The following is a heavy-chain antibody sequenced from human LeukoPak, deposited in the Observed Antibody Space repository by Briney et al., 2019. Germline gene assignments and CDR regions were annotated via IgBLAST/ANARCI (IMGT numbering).Heavy chain of an antibody. Sequence: SETLSLTCTVSGGSISSSSYYWGWIRQPPGKGLEWIGSIYYSGSTYYNPSLKSRVTISVDTSKNQFSLKLSSVTAADTAVYYCARALGYCSSTSCSIDYWGQGTLVTVSS. D-gene: IGHD2-2*01. CDR3: ARALGYCSSTSCSIDY. V-gene: IGHV4-39*01. CDR2: IYYSGST. J-gene: IGHJ4*02. CDR1: GGSISSSSYY.